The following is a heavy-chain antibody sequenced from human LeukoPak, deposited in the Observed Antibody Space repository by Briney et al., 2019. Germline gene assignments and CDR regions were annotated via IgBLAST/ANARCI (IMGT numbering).Heavy chain of an antibody. CDR1: GYGFVNNW. V-gene: IGHV5-51*01. J-gene: IGHJ4*02. CDR3: ARFGGPTFGNWYFDY. CDR2: IFPGDSTT. Sequence: GESLKISCKGSGYGFVNNWIGWVRQMPGKGLELMGIIFPGDSTTRYSPSFQGQVTISADKSVSTAYLQWSSLKASDTAIYCCARFGGPTFGNWYFDYWGQGTLVTVSS. D-gene: IGHD2/OR15-2a*01.